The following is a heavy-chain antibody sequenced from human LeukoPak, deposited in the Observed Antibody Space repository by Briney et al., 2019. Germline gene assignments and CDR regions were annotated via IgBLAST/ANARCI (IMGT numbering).Heavy chain of an antibody. J-gene: IGHJ4*02. CDR2: IRGDGSMT. CDR1: EFTFNAYW. Sequence: GGSLRLSCAASEFTFNAYWMHWVRQAPGKGLVWVSRIRGDGSMTNYADSVKGRFTISRDNAKNTLYLQMNSLRLEDTAVYYCARENLAAAADYWGQGTVVTVSS. V-gene: IGHV3-74*01. CDR3: ARENLAAAADY. D-gene: IGHD6-25*01.